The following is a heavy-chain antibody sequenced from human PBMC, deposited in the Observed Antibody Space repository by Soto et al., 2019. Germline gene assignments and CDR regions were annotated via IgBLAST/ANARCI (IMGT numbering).Heavy chain of an antibody. CDR1: GGTFSSST. CDR3: ASRLAGAVYRSAYRCDF. V-gene: IGHV1-69*02. Sequence: QVQLVQSGAEVKKPGSSVKVSCKASGGTFSSSTLSWVRQAPGQGLEWMGRIIPILGIANYEQKFQGRVTITEDKSTSTACMELSSLGSEDTAVDYCASRLAGAVYRSAYRCDFWGQGTLVTFSS. D-gene: IGHD6-6*01. J-gene: IGHJ4*02. CDR2: IIPILGIA.